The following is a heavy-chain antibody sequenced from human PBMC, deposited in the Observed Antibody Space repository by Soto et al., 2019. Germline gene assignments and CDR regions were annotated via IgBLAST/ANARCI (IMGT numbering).Heavy chain of an antibody. CDR2: IYHSGGT. V-gene: IGHV4-30-2*01. Sequence: SETLSLTSAVSGGPITSGGYSWSWIRQPPGKGLEWIGYIYHSGGTYYNPSLKSRVTLSIDRTKKQFSLKLKSLTAADTAVYFCARTMTTSGWFDPWGQGTLVTVSS. D-gene: IGHD4-17*01. CDR3: ARTMTTSGWFDP. J-gene: IGHJ5*02. CDR1: GGPITSGGYS.